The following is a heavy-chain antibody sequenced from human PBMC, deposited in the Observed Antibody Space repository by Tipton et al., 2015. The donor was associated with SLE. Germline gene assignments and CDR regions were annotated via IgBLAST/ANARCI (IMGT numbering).Heavy chain of an antibody. D-gene: IGHD1-14*01. CDR1: GGSISSGRYY. V-gene: IGHV4-61*02. CDR2: FYSGGTT. Sequence: TLSLTCTVSGGSISSGRYYWSWIRQPAGKGLEWIGRFYSGGTTNYNPSLKSRVTISLDTSKNQFSLRLTSVTAADTAVYLCARRTETGSLSAYDYWGQGTLVTVSS. J-gene: IGHJ4*02. CDR3: ARRTETGSLSAYDY.